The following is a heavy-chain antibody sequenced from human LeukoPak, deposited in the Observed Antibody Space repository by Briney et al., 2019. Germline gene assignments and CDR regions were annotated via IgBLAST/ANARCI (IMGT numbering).Heavy chain of an antibody. CDR2: VHYSRGT. Sequence: SETLSLTCAVSGGSISNHYCNWIRQSPGKELEWIGYVHYSRGTNYNPSLKSRVTISLDTSKSQFFLQLSSVTAADTAVYHCASGQGWLTDHWGRGTLVAVSS. V-gene: IGHV4-59*11. J-gene: IGHJ5*02. D-gene: IGHD5-12*01. CDR3: ASGQGWLTDH. CDR1: GGSISNHY.